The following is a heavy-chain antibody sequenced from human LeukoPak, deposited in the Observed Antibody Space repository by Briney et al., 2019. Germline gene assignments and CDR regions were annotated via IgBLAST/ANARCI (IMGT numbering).Heavy chain of an antibody. D-gene: IGHD3-22*01. Sequence: SETLSLTCTVSGGSISSSSYYWGWIRQPPGKGLEWIGSIYYSGSTYYNPSLKSRVTISVDTSKNQFSLKLSSVTAADTAVYYCATQRGGVIVETGYWGQGTLVTVSS. V-gene: IGHV4-39*01. CDR3: ATQRGGVIVETGY. CDR2: IYYSGST. J-gene: IGHJ4*02. CDR1: GGSISSSSYY.